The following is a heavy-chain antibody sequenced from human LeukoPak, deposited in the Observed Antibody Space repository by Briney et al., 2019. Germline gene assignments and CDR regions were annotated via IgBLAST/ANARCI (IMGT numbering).Heavy chain of an antibody. CDR3: AKAMGSQTGFAYYFDY. CDR2: ISGSGGST. Sequence: GGSLRVSCAASGFTFSSYAMSRVRQAPGKGLAWVSAISGSGGSTYYADSVKGRFIISRDNSKNTLSLRMNSLRAEDTAVYYCAKAMGSQTGFAYYFDYWGQGTLVTVSS. V-gene: IGHV3-23*01. D-gene: IGHD3-9*01. J-gene: IGHJ4*02. CDR1: GFTFSSYA.